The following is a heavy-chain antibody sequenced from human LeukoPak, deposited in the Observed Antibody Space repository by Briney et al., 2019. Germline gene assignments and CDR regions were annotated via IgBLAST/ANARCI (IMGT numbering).Heavy chain of an antibody. CDR1: GGSISSSSYY. J-gene: IGHJ4*02. Sequence: PSETLSLTCTISGGSISSSSYYWGWIRQPPGKGLEWIGSIYYSGSTYYNPSLKSRVTMSVDTSENQFSLKLSSVTAADTAVYYCARHDSGGWYYFDYWGQGTLVTVS. CDR3: ARHDSGGWYYFDY. CDR2: IYYSGST. V-gene: IGHV4-39*01. D-gene: IGHD6-19*01.